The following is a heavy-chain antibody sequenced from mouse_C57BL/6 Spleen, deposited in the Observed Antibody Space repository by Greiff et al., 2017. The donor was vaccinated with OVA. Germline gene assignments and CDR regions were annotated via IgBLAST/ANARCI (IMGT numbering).Heavy chain of an antibody. Sequence: QVQLQQPGAELVRPGSSVKLSCKASGYTFTSYWMDWVKQRPGQGLEWIGNIYPSDSETHYNQKFKDKATLTVDKSSSTAYMQLSSLTSEDSAVYYCARSSITTLAYWYFDVWGTGTTVTVSS. CDR3: ARSSITTLAYWYFDV. V-gene: IGHV1-61*01. J-gene: IGHJ1*03. CDR1: GYTFTSYW. D-gene: IGHD1-1*01. CDR2: IYPSDSET.